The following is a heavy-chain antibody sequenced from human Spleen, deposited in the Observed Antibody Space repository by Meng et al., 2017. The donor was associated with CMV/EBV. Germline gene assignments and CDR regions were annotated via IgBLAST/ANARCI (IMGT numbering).Heavy chain of an antibody. D-gene: IGHD6-25*01. V-gene: IGHV3-30*04. CDR2: ISYDGSNK. CDR1: GFTFSSYA. CDR3: ARAAQFDY. J-gene: IGHJ4*02. Sequence: GESLKISCAASGFTFSSYAMHWVRQAPGKGLEWVAVISYDGSNKYYADSVKGRFTISRDNAKNSLYLQMNSLRAEDTAVYYCARAAQFDYWGQGTLVTVSS.